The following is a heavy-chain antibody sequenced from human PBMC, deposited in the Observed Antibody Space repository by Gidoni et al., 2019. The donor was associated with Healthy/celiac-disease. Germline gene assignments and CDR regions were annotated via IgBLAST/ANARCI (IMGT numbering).Heavy chain of an antibody. CDR2: ISGSGGST. CDR3: AKDSRYGIAARRTFDY. CDR1: GFTFSSYA. D-gene: IGHD6-6*01. Sequence: EVQLLESGGGLVQPGGSLRLSCAASGFTFSSYAMSWARQAPGKGLEWVSAISGSGGSTYYADSVKGRFTISRDNSKNTLYLQMNSLRAEDTAVYYCAKDSRYGIAARRTFDYWGQGTLVTVSS. J-gene: IGHJ4*02. V-gene: IGHV3-23*01.